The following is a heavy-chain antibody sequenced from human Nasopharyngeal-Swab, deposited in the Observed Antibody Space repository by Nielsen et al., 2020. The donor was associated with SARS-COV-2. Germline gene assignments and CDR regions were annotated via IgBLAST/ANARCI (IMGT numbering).Heavy chain of an antibody. D-gene: IGHD6-13*01. Sequence: SETLSLTCTVSGGSISSYYWSWIRQPAGKGLEWIGRIYTSGSTNYNPSLKSRVTMSVDTSKNQFSLKLSSVTAADTAVYYCARDEGSSWYFGPYCFDYWGQGTLVTVSS. CDR1: GGSISSYY. V-gene: IGHV4-4*07. J-gene: IGHJ4*02. CDR2: IYTSGST. CDR3: ARDEGSSWYFGPYCFDY.